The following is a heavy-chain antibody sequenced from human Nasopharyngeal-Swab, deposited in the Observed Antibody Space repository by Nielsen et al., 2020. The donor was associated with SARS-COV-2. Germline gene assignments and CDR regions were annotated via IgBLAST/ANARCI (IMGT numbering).Heavy chain of an antibody. CDR1: GGSISSSSYS. CDR2: IYYSGRT. CDR3: ARVNWNYLNWFDP. D-gene: IGHD1-7*01. Sequence: SETLSLTCTVSGGSISSSSYSWGWIRQPPGKGLEWIGSIYYSGRTYYNPALKSRGTISVDTSKNQFSLKLSSVTAADTAVYYCARVNWNYLNWFDPWGQGTLVTVSS. V-gene: IGHV4-39*07. J-gene: IGHJ5*02.